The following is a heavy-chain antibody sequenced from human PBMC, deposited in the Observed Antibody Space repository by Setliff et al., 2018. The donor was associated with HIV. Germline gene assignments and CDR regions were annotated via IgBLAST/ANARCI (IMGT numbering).Heavy chain of an antibody. V-gene: IGHV4-39*07. J-gene: IGHJ4*01. D-gene: IGHD6-13*01. CDR2: ISYIGST. Sequence: PSETLSLTCTVSGASISGSAYYWGWIRQPPGQGLAWIASISYIGSTYYNPSLKSRFTISVDTSRNQFSLNLTSVTAADTAVYYCASDAVSKQLVSGYWGHGTLVTVSS. CDR1: GASISGSAYY. CDR3: ASDAVSKQLVSGY.